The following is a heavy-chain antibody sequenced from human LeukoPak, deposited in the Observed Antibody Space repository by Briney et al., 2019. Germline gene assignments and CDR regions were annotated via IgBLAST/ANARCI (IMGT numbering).Heavy chain of an antibody. J-gene: IGHJ4*02. V-gene: IGHV4-34*01. CDR1: DGSFSGYY. CDR2: INHTGST. CDR3: AREVSRGRSGYQIDY. Sequence: AETLSLTCAVYDGSFSGYYWSWIRQPPGRGLEWIGEINHTGSTNYNPSLKSRVTISVDTSKNQFSLKLSSLTAADTAVYYCAREVSRGRSGYQIDYWGPGTLVTVSS. D-gene: IGHD3-22*01.